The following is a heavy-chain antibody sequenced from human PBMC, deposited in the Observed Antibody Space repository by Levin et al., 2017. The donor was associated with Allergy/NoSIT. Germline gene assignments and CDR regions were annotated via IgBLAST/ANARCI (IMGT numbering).Heavy chain of an antibody. V-gene: IGHV4-39*01. Sequence: KSSETLSLTCTVSGGSISSSGHYWGWIRQTPGKGLEWIGSVIYTGSTSYNPSLKSRVTISADTSKDQFSLKLNSVTAADAAVYYCARGAIAVAARRVPRFDPWGQGTLVTISS. CDR3: ARGAIAVAARRVPRFDP. J-gene: IGHJ5*02. D-gene: IGHD6-13*01. CDR2: VIYTGST. CDR1: GGSISSSGHY.